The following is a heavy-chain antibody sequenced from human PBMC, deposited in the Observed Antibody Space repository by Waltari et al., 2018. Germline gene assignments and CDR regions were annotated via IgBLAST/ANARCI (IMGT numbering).Heavy chain of an antibody. V-gene: IGHV1-18*01. D-gene: IGHD6-13*01. CDR2: IYPYNSNT. CDR1: GYIFSNYG. J-gene: IGHJ4*02. Sequence: QLVQSGAEVKKPGASVKVSCKASGYIFSNYGITWVRKAPGQGLEWMGWIYPYNSNTKYKHNLQGRVTMTTDTSTTTAYMEIRSLRSDDTAIYYCARDDVDSSNFGGFWGQGTLVTVSS. CDR3: ARDDVDSSNFGGF.